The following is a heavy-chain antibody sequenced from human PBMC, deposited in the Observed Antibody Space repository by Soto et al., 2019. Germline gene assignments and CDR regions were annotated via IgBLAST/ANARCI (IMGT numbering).Heavy chain of an antibody. Sequence: EVQLVESGGGLVQPGRSLRLSCAASGFTFDDYAMHWVRQAPGKGLEWVSGISWNSGSIGYADSVKGRFTISRDNAKNSLYLQLISLRAEDTALYYCAKDKYSSSSNPFFDYWGQETLVTVSS. CDR1: GFTFDDYA. CDR3: AKDKYSSSSNPFFDY. J-gene: IGHJ4*02. V-gene: IGHV3-9*01. CDR2: ISWNSGSI. D-gene: IGHD6-6*01.